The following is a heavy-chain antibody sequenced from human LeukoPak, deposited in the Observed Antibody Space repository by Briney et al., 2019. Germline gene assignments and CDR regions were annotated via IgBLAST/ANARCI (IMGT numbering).Heavy chain of an antibody. D-gene: IGHD6-19*01. CDR1: GGSISIISSY. Sequence: PSETLSLTCAVSGGSISIISSYWGWIRQPPGKGLEWIGEINHRGSTHYNPSLKSRVTISVNTSKKQFSLKLSSVTAADTAVYYCATYSTGFDIWGQGTVVTVSS. J-gene: IGHJ3*02. CDR3: ATYSTGFDI. CDR2: INHRGST. V-gene: IGHV4-39*07.